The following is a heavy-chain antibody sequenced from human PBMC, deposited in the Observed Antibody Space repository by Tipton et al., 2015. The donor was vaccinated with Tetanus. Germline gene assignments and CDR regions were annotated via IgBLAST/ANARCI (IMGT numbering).Heavy chain of an antibody. J-gene: IGHJ4*02. CDR1: GFTFSSYA. D-gene: IGHD4/OR15-4a*01. CDR3: AKDPSLTRLAGLGPFDY. Sequence: SLRLSCAASGFTFSSYAMSWVRQAPGKGLEWVSAISGRGGSTYYADSVKGRFTISRDNSKNTLYLQMNSLRAEDPAVYYCAKDPSLTRLAGLGPFDYWGQGSLVTVSS. CDR2: ISGRGGST. V-gene: IGHV3-23*01.